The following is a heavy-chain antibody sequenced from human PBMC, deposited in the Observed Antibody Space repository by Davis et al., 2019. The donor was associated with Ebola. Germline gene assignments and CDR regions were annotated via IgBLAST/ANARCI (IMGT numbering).Heavy chain of an antibody. Sequence: PGGSLRLSCAASGFTFSSYEMNWVRQAPGKGLEWVGRIKSKTDGGTTDYAAPVKGRFTISRDDSKNTLYLQMNSLKTEDTAVYYCTTDKIGGGSYYFDYWGQGTLVTVSS. CDR2: IKSKTDGGTT. CDR1: GFTFSSYE. CDR3: TTDKIGGGSYYFDY. V-gene: IGHV3-15*01. J-gene: IGHJ4*02. D-gene: IGHD1-26*01.